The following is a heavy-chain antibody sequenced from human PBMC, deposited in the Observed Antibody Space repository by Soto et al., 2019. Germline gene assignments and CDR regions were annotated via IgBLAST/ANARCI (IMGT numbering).Heavy chain of an antibody. D-gene: IGHD3-22*01. CDR3: ARGMYESSGYSYSPMDS. J-gene: IGHJ4*02. Sequence: GGSLRLSCAVSGFIFSDYYMSWIRQAPGKGLEWISYISKSGSIIYYADSVKGRFTISRDNAKNSLYLQMNSLRAEDTAVYFCARGMYESSGYSYSPMDSWAQGTLVTVSS. CDR2: ISKSGSII. V-gene: IGHV3-11*01. CDR1: GFIFSDYY.